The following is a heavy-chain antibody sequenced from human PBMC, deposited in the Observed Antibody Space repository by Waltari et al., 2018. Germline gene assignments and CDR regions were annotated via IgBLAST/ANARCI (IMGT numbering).Heavy chain of an antibody. V-gene: IGHV1-58*01. D-gene: IGHD2-2*01. CDR3: ASFDIVVVPAAMPVPSFNY. CDR1: GFTFTNSA. J-gene: IGHJ4*02. CDR2: IVVGRGNT. Sequence: QMQLVRSGPEVKKPGTSVKVSCKASGFTFTNSAVQWVRQARGQRLEWIGGIVVGRGNTNYAQKFQETVTITRDMSTSPSYMEPSSLRSEDTAVYYCASFDIVVVPAAMPVPSFNYWGQGTLVTVSS.